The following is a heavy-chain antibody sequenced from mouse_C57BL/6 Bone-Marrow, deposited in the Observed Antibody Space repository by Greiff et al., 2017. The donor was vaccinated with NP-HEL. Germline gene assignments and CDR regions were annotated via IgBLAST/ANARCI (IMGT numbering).Heavy chain of an antibody. Sequence: VQLQQSGAELVRPGASVKLSCTASGFNIKDDYMHWVKQRPEQGLEWIGWIDPENGDTEYASKFQGKATITGDTSSNTAYLQLSSLTSEDTAVYYCTTKLMFAYWGQGTLVTVSA. CDR3: TTKLMFAY. CDR2: IDPENGDT. J-gene: IGHJ3*01. CDR1: GFNIKDDY. V-gene: IGHV14-4*01.